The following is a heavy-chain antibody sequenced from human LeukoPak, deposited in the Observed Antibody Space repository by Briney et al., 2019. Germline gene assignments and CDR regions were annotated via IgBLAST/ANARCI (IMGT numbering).Heavy chain of an antibody. J-gene: IGHJ6*02. D-gene: IGHD3-3*01. CDR2: IYYSGST. Sequence: SETLSLTCTVSGGSISSYYWSWIRQPPGKGLEWIGYIYYSGSTNYNPSLKSRVTISVDTSKNQFSLKLSSVTAADTAVYYCARPNVYYDFWSGRHRDYGMDVWGQGTTVTVSS. V-gene: IGHV4-59*08. CDR3: ARPNVYYDFWSGRHRDYGMDV. CDR1: GGSISSYY.